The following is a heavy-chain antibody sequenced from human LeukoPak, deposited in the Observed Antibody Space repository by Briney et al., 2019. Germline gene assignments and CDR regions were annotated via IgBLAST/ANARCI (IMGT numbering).Heavy chain of an antibody. Sequence: ASVKVSCKASGYTFTSYAMNWVRQAPGQGLEWMGWINPNSGGTNYAQKFQGRVTTTRDTSISTAYMELSRLRSDDTAVYYCARGKDTYYYGSGSYYWGQGTLVTVSS. D-gene: IGHD3-10*01. CDR1: GYTFTSYA. CDR2: INPNSGGT. CDR3: ARGKDTYYYGSGSYY. J-gene: IGHJ4*02. V-gene: IGHV1-2*02.